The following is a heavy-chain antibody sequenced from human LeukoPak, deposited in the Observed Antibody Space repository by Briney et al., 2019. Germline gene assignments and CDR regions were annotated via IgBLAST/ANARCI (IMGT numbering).Heavy chain of an antibody. D-gene: IGHD6-19*01. CDR1: GGSISSGSYY. CDR2: IYTSGST. Sequence: SQTLSLTCTVSGGSISSGSYYWSWIRQPAGKGLEWIGRIYTSGSTNYNPSLKSRVTISVDTSKNQFSLKLSSVTAADTAVYYCARENIAVIDYWGQGTLVTVSS. J-gene: IGHJ4*02. V-gene: IGHV4-61*02. CDR3: ARENIAVIDY.